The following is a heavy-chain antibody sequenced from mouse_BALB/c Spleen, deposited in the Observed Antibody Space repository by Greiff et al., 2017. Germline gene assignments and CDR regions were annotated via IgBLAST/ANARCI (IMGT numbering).Heavy chain of an antibody. Sequence: EVQLQESGPELVKPGASVKISCKASGYTFTDYTMHWVKQSPGKSLEWIGGINPNNGGTSYNQKFKGKATLTVDKSSSTAYMELRSLTSEDSAVYYCARGGIDSTEACWYLDVWGEGTTVTVSS. J-gene: IGHJ1*01. CDR1: GYTFTDYT. CDR2: INPNNGGT. CDR3: ARGGIDSTEACWYLDV. D-gene: IGHD1-1*01. V-gene: IGHV1-18*01.